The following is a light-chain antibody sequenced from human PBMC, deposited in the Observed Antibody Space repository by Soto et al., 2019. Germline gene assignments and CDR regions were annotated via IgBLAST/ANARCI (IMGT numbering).Light chain of an antibody. V-gene: IGLV2-14*01. CDR1: SSDIGGYNY. CDR2: DIS. CDR3: SSYTSSNTLHLV. J-gene: IGLJ2*01. Sequence: QSVLTQPASVSGSPGQSITIFCTGTSSDIGGYNYVSWYQQSPGKAPKLIIYDISYRPSGVSNRFSGSKSGNTASLPISGLQAEDEADYWCSSYTSSNTLHLVFGGGTKLTVL.